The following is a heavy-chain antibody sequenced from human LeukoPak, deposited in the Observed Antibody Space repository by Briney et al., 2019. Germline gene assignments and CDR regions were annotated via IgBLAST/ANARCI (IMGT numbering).Heavy chain of an antibody. CDR3: ARGVGGYYDSSGYSSGAYYYYGMDV. J-gene: IGHJ6*02. V-gene: IGHV3-23*01. CDR1: GFTFSSYG. D-gene: IGHD3-22*01. Sequence: GGSLRLSCEASGFTFSSYGMTWARQAPGTGLEWVSAITDSGGSTKYTDSVRGRFTISRDNSDNTLYLHMNSLRAEDTAVYYCARGVGGYYDSSGYSSGAYYYYGMDVWGQGTTVTVSS. CDR2: ITDSGGST.